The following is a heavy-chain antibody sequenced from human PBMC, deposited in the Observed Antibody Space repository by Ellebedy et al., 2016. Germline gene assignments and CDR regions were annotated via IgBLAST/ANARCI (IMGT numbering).Heavy chain of an antibody. CDR1: GFSFSSYW. J-gene: IGHJ3*02. V-gene: IGHV3-7*03. Sequence: GGSLRLXCAASGFSFSSYWMTWVRQTPGKGLEWVGNINRDGSEKYYLDSVKGRFTISRDNSKNTLYLQMNSLKTEDTGVYYCTADPEDYYALQIWGQGTMVTVSS. CDR3: TADPEDYYALQI. D-gene: IGHD3-10*01. CDR2: INRDGSEK.